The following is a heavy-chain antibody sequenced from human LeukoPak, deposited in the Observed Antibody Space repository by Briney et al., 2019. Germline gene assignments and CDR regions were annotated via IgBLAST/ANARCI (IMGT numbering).Heavy chain of an antibody. Sequence: PSETLSLTCTVSGGSISSSSYYWGWIRQPPGKGLEWIGSIYYSGSTYYNPSLKSRVTISVDTSKNQFSLKLSSVTAADTAVYYCARHLIAAAGTVVGSFDIWGQGTMVTVSS. J-gene: IGHJ3*02. CDR1: GGSISSSSYY. CDR2: IYYSGST. V-gene: IGHV4-39*01. CDR3: ARHLIAAAGTVVGSFDI. D-gene: IGHD6-13*01.